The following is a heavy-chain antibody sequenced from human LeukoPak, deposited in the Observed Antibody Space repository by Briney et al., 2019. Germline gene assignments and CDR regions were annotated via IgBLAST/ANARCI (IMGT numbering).Heavy chain of an antibody. V-gene: IGHV1-69*02. CDR1: VGTFSSYT. CDR2: IIPILGIT. D-gene: IGHD3-22*01. Sequence: GSSVKVSCKASVGTFSSYTISWVPQAPGQGLEWMGKIIPILGITNYAQKFQGRVSITADKSTSTAYMELSSLRSEDTAVYYCARAGDGYYYDSSGYRFDYWGQGTLVTVSS. CDR3: ARAGDGYYYDSSGYRFDY. J-gene: IGHJ4*02.